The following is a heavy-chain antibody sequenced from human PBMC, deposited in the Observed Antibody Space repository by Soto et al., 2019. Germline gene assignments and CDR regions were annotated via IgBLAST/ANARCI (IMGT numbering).Heavy chain of an antibody. CDR2: INPNSGDT. CDR3: AKGGAIVAAGTRVYLYNAMDV. D-gene: IGHD1-26*01. J-gene: IGHJ6*02. Sequence: QVQLVQSVTEVKRPGDSVKVSCKASGYTFTGYYVHWVRQAPGQGLEWMGWINPNSGDTYLAQRFQGRVTMNRDTSIGTAYMELRGLTSDDTAEYYCAKGGAIVAAGTRVYLYNAMDVWGQGTTVTVSS. CDR1: GYTFTGYY. V-gene: IGHV1-2*02.